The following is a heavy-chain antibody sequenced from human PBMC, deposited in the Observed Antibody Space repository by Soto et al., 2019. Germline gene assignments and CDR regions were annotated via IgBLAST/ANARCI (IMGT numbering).Heavy chain of an antibody. CDR3: ARDGEADPYGSGSYKFDY. J-gene: IGHJ4*02. CDR2: ISSNGGST. D-gene: IGHD3-10*01. CDR1: GFTFSSYA. Sequence: GESLKISCAASGFTFSSYAMHWVRQAPGKGLEYVSAISSNGGSTYYANSVKGRFTISRDNSKNTLYLQMGSLRAEDMAVYYCARDGEADPYGSGSYKFDYWGQGTLVTVSS. V-gene: IGHV3-64*01.